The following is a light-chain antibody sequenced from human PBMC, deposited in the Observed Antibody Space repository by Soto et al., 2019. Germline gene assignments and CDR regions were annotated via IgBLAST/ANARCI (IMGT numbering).Light chain of an antibody. CDR2: GAS. V-gene: IGKV3-15*01. CDR3: LQYNKWPFT. CDR1: QSVSSAN. Sequence: IVLTQSPGTLSLSPGERATLSCRASQSVSSANFAWYQQKPGQAPRLLIYGASTKATGIPAGFSGSGSGTEFTLTISSLQSEDFAGYYCLQYNKWPFTCGPGTKVDIK. J-gene: IGKJ3*01.